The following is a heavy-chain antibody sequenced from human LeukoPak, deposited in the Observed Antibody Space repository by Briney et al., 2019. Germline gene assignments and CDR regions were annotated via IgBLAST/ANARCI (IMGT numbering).Heavy chain of an antibody. J-gene: IGHJ4*02. Sequence: PGGSLRLSCAASGFTVSHNYMSWVRQAPGRGLEWVSYISTSGRTIYYADSVKGRFTISRDNAKNSLYLQMNSLRAEDTAVYYCARLSGYSSSPPLDYWGQGTLVTVSS. CDR3: ARLSGYSSSPPLDY. V-gene: IGHV3-11*04. D-gene: IGHD6-13*01. CDR2: ISTSGRTI. CDR1: GFTVSHNY.